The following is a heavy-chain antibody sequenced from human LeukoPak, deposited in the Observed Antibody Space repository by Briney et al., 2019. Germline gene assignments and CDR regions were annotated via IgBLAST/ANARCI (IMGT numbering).Heavy chain of an antibody. J-gene: IGHJ4*02. CDR3: ARVSSSSWTTQIDY. Sequence: SETLSLTCAVYGGSFSGYYWSWIRQPPGKGLEWIGEINHSGSTNYNPSLKSRVTISVDTSKNQFSLKLSSVTAADTAVYYCARVSSSSWTTQIDYWGQRTLVTVSS. V-gene: IGHV4-34*01. D-gene: IGHD6-13*01. CDR2: INHSGST. CDR1: GGSFSGYY.